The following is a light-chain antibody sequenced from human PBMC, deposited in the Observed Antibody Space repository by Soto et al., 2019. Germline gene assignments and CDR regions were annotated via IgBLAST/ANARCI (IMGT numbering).Light chain of an antibody. CDR1: QSVSSY. CDR2: DAS. CDR3: QQRSNWPPWT. J-gene: IGKJ1*01. V-gene: IGKV3-11*01. Sequence: EIVLTQSPATLSLSPGERATLSCRASQSVSSYLAWYQQKPGQAPRLLIYDASNRSTGIPARFSGSGSGTDFTLTISSIEPEDFAVYYCQQRSNWPPWTFGQGTKVEIK.